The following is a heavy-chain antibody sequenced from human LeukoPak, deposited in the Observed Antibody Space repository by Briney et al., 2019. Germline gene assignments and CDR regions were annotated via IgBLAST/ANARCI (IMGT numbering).Heavy chain of an antibody. D-gene: IGHD5-24*01. CDR2: IYYSGST. CDR3: ARATAGDAFDI. CDR1: GGSFSGYY. J-gene: IGHJ3*02. Sequence: SETLSLTCAVYGGSFSGYYWSWIRQPPGKGLEWIGYIYYSGSTNYNPSLKSRVTISVDTSKNQFSLKLSSVTAADTAVYYCARATAGDAFDIWGQGTMVTVSS. V-gene: IGHV4-59*01.